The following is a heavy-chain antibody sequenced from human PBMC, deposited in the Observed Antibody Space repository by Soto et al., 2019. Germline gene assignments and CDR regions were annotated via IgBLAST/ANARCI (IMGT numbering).Heavy chain of an antibody. CDR1: GRSFRGYY. D-gene: IGHD3-10*01. V-gene: IGHV4-34*01. CDR2: INHSGST. CDR3: AREKYYYGSGSPLH. J-gene: IGHJ4*02. Sequence: PSEPLSLTCAVYGRSFRGYYWSWIRQPPGKGLEWIGEINHSGSTNYNPSLKSRVTISVDTSKNQFSLKLSSVTAADTAVYYCAREKYYYGSGSPLHWGQGTLVTSPQ.